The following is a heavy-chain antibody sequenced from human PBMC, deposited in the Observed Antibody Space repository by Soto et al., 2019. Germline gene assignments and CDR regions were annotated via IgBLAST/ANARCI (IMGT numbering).Heavy chain of an antibody. CDR1: GFTFDDYT. J-gene: IGHJ6*02. D-gene: IGHD4-17*01. CDR2: ISWDGGST. CDR3: AKDSRATVIYYYGMDV. V-gene: IGHV3-43*01. Sequence: GGSLRLSCAASGFTFDDYTMHWVRQAPGKGLEWVSLISWDGGSTYYADSVKGRFTISRDNSKNSLYLQMNSLRTEDTALYYCAKDSRATVIYYYGMDVWGQGTTVTVSS.